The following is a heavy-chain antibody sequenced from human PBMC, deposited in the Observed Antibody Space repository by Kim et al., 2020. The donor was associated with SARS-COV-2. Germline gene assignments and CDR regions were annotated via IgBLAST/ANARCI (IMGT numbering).Heavy chain of an antibody. CDR1: GGSFSGYY. V-gene: IGHV4-34*01. CDR2: INHSGST. J-gene: IGHJ4*02. CDR3: ARGLDY. Sequence: SETLSLTCAVYGGSFSGYYWSWIRQPPGKGLEWIGEINHSGSTNYNPSLKSRVTISVDTSKNQFSLKLSSVTAADTAVYYCARGLDYWGQGTLVTVSS.